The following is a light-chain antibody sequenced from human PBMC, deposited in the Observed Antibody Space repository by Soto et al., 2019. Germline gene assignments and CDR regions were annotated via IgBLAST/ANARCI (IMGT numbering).Light chain of an antibody. CDR2: EVN. Sequence: QSALTQPASVSGSPGQSVAISCTGISGDIGTYNLVSWYQQHPGKAPKLMISEVNKRPSGVSDRFSGSKSGDTASLTISGLRTEDDADYYCCSFAGSGTGVFGTGTKLTVL. CDR3: CSFAGSGTGV. J-gene: IGLJ1*01. CDR1: SGDIGTYNL. V-gene: IGLV2-23*02.